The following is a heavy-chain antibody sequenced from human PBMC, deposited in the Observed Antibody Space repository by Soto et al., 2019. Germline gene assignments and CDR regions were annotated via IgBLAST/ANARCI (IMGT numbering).Heavy chain of an antibody. J-gene: IGHJ4*02. V-gene: IGHV3-74*01. CDR2: INSDGSST. CDR1: RFAFSQYW. CDR3: ATLYRDDF. D-gene: IGHD5-12*01. Sequence: VLLVESGGGLVQPGGSLRLSCAASRFAFSQYWMHWVGQVPGKGLVWVSRINSDGSSTSYADSVRGRFSVSRDNAKNTLFLQMNNLRAEDTAIYYCATLYRDDFWGQGTLVTVSS.